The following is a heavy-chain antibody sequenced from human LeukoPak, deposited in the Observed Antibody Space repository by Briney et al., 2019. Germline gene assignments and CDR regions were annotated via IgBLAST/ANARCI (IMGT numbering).Heavy chain of an antibody. CDR2: ISGVASDI. J-gene: IGHJ6*02. CDR3: ARGGAHGMDV. CDR1: GFTFSDYY. Sequence: SGGCLRLSCAASGFTFSDYYMTWIRQAPGKGLEWVSYISGVASDIHHADSVKGRFTISRDNAKNSVYPQMSSLRVGDTAVYYCARGGAHGMDVWGQGTTVTVSS. V-gene: IGHV3-11*01. D-gene: IGHD1-26*01.